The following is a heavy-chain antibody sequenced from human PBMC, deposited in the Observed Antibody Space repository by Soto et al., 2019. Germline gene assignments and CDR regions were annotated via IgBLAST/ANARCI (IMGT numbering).Heavy chain of an antibody. CDR2: IVPIFGTA. Sequence: QVQLVQSGAEVKKPGSSVKVSCKASGGTFSSHGISWVRQAPGQGLEWMGGIVPIFGTADDAKRFRGRVTITADASTSTAYMVLSSLRSEDTAVYYCARGRYSGYDMPDTYYYYNYGMDVWGQGTTVTVSS. D-gene: IGHD5-12*01. V-gene: IGHV1-69*12. CDR1: GGTFSSHG. CDR3: ARGRYSGYDMPDTYYYYNYGMDV. J-gene: IGHJ6*02.